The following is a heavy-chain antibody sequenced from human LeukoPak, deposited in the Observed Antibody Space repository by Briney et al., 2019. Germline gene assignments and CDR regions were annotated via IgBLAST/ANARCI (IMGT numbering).Heavy chain of an antibody. V-gene: IGHV3-7*05. CDR3: TREYLTVSYFDY. J-gene: IGHJ4*02. CDR1: GFTFSSYW. Sequence: PGGSLRLSCAASGFTFSSYWMNCVRQAPGKGLEWVANIKQDGSEQYYVDSVKGRFTISRDNAKNSLFLQMNSLRGEDTAVYYCTREYLTVSYFDYWGQGTLVTVSS. CDR2: IKQDGSEQ. D-gene: IGHD4-11*01.